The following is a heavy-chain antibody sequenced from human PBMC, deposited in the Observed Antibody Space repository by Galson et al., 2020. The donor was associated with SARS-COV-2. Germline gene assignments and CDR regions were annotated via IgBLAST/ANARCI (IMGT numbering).Heavy chain of an antibody. CDR1: GGTVSNYY. J-gene: IGHJ4*02. Sequence: ETLKISCAAAGGTVSNYYRNGVGEAAGKGMEWDEGIFSGVTTYYGDSVKGRFTISRANSMNTPYLQVSSLRAGDTAVYYCARAKSSVPSDYWGQGTLVTVSS. CDR2: IFSGVTT. D-gene: IGHD4-17*01. V-gene: IGHV3-66*01. CDR3: ARAKSSVPSDY.